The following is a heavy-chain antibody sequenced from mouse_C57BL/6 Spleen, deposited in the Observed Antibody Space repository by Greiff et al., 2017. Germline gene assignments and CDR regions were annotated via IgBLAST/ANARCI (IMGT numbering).Heavy chain of an antibody. CDR2: INPSNGGT. J-gene: IGHJ4*01. CDR3: ARNRGTYYAMDY. CDR1: GYTFTSSW. D-gene: IGHD4-1*01. Sequence: VQLQQPGTELVKPGASVKLSCKASGYTFTSSWMHWVKQRPGQGLEWIGNINPSNGGTNYNEKFKSKATLPVDKSSSTAYMQRSSLTSEDSAVYYCARNRGTYYAMDYWGQGTSVTVSS. V-gene: IGHV1-53*01.